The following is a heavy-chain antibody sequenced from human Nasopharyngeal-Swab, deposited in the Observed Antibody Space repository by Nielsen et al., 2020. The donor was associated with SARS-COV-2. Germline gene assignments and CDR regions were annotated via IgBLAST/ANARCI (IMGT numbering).Heavy chain of an antibody. CDR3: ARHRKYSSSWHLAP. CDR1: GYTFTSFW. D-gene: IGHD6-13*01. J-gene: IGHJ5*02. CDR2: IFPGDSET. Sequence: GESLKISCQASGYTFTSFWIGWVRQMPGKGLEWLGIIFPGDSETRYSPSFQGKVTISADKSITTAYLQWSSLKASDTAMYYCARHRKYSSSWHLAPWGQGTLVTVSS. V-gene: IGHV5-51*01.